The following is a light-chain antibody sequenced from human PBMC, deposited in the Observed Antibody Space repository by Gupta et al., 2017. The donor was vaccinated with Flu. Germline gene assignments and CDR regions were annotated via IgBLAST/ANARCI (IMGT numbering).Light chain of an antibody. CDR3: PSYDSSLSGAV. V-gene: IGLV1-40*01. CDR2: GNT. J-gene: IGLJ3*02. CDR1: STYNLASFN. Sequence: VAPSFSLGSTYNLASFNVHGYQHLPGTAPNLLFYGNTNRPSGVPDRFSGSKSGTSASLAIIGLQAEDEADYYCPSYDSSLSGAVFGGGTKLTVL.